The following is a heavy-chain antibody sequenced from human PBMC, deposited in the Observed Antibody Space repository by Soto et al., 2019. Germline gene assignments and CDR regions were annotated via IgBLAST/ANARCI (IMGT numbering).Heavy chain of an antibody. Sequence: EVQLVESGGGLVKPGGSLRLSCAASGFTFSSYSMNWVRQAPGKGLEWVSSISSSSSYIYYADSVKGRFTISRDNAKNSLYLQMNSLRAEDTAVYYCARWGDIVATGWGQGTLGTVSS. CDR2: ISSSSSYI. J-gene: IGHJ4*02. CDR3: ARWGDIVATG. CDR1: GFTFSSYS. D-gene: IGHD5-12*01. V-gene: IGHV3-21*01.